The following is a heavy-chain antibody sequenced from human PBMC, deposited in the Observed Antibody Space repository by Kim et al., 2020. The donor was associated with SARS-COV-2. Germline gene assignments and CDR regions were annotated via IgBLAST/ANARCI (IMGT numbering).Heavy chain of an antibody. CDR2: IKTTSDGGTA. CDR3: TTTSTIPGSFYYYFYALDV. D-gene: IGHD3-10*01. CDR1: GFTFDNAW. V-gene: IGHV3-15*01. Sequence: GGSLRLSCAASGFTFDNAWMIWVRQAPGKGLEWVGHIKTTSDGGTAHYSAPVRGRFTISRDDSEKKMYLQMNSLRTEDTAVYYCTTTSTIPGSFYYYFYALDVWGHGTMVTVS. J-gene: IGHJ6*02.